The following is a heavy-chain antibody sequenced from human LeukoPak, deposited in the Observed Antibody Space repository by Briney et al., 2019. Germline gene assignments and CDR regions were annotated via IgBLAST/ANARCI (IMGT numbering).Heavy chain of an antibody. J-gene: IGHJ6*03. V-gene: IGHV1-2*02. CDR3: ARRGVPTYYYYYYMDV. Sequence: ASVKVSCKASGYTFTDYYMHWVRQAPGQGLEWMGWINPNSGGTNYAQKFQGRVTMTRDTSISTAYMELSRLRSDDTAVYYCARRGVPTYYYYYYMDVWGKGTTVTISS. CDR1: GYTFTDYY. CDR2: INPNSGGT. D-gene: IGHD3-10*01.